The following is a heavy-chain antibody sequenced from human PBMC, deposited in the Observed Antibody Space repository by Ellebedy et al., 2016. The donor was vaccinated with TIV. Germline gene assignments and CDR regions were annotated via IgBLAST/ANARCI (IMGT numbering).Heavy chain of an antibody. CDR3: ARTEKGTFYFDY. V-gene: IGHV3-48*04. D-gene: IGHD1-7*01. Sequence: GESLKISCAASGFTFSSYSMNWVRQAPGKGPEWVSYITGSGNTIYYADSVKGRFTVSRDNAENSLYLQMDSLRAEDTAVYYCARTEKGTFYFDYWGQGTLVTVSS. J-gene: IGHJ4*02. CDR1: GFTFSSYS. CDR2: ITGSGNTI.